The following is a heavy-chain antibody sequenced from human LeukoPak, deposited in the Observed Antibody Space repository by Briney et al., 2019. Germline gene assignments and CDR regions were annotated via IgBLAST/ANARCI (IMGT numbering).Heavy chain of an antibody. D-gene: IGHD3-3*01. CDR1: GGSISTYY. CDR2: IYYSGST. CDR3: ARQPFWSTYSMDY. J-gene: IGHJ4*02. Sequence: KPSETLSLTCTVSGGSISTYYWSWIRQPPGKGLEWIGYIYYSGSTNYNPSLKSRVTISVDTSKNQFSLKLSSVTAADTAVYYCARQPFWSTYSMDYWGQGTLVTVSS. V-gene: IGHV4-59*08.